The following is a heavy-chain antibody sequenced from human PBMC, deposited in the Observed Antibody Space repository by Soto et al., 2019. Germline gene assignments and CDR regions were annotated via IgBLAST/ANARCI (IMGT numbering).Heavy chain of an antibody. CDR1: GFTVSSNY. D-gene: IGHD3-10*01. V-gene: IGHV3-66*01. Sequence: HPGGSLRLSCAASGFTVSSNYMSWVRQAPGKGLEWVSVIYSGGSTYYADSVKGRFTISRDNSKNTLYLQMNSLRAEDTAVYYCARSITHDPNNWFDPWGQGTLVTVSS. CDR2: IYSGGST. CDR3: ARSITHDPNNWFDP. J-gene: IGHJ5*02.